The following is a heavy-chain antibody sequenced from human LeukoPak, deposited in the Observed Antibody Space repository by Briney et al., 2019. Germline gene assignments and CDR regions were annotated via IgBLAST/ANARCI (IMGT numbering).Heavy chain of an antibody. CDR2: ISGSGGVI. J-gene: IGHJ4*02. CDR3: AKERGDSSGYYLDY. Sequence: WGSLRLSCAASGFTFNNFGISWVRQAPGKGLECVSAISGSGGVIHYADSVKGRFTISRDNSRKTVYLQMNSLRVEDTAVYYCAKERGDSSGYYLDYWGQGTLVTVSS. V-gene: IGHV3-23*01. CDR1: GFTFNNFG. D-gene: IGHD3-22*01.